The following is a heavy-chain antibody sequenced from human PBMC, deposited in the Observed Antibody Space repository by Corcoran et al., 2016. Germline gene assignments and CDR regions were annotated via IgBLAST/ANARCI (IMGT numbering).Heavy chain of an antibody. J-gene: IGHJ6*02. CDR2: INPRDDDT. CDR3: ARGSPGSTSGYYFHGMDV. CDR1: GYTFTNYY. Sequence: QVQLVQFGAEVKKPGASVKVSCKASGYTFTNYYIHWVRQAPGQGLEWMGIINPRDDDTTYAQKFQGRVTMTRDTSTNTVYMELSSLRSEDTAVYYCARGSPGSTSGYYFHGMDVWGQGTTVTVSS. D-gene: IGHD2-2*01. V-gene: IGHV1-46*01.